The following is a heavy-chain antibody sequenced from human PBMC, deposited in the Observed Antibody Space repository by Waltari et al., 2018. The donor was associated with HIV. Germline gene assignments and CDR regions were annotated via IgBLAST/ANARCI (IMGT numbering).Heavy chain of an antibody. CDR1: GFTSRPPA. J-gene: IGHJ4*02. D-gene: IGHD5-18*01. CDR3: ARAFGFSNSGPVGY. Sequence: IQLLQPGGGVVRPGGSLRPACAASGFTSRPPAMHWVRQAPAKGLEWVAVISSDGFTKYVDSVKGRFTVSRDISKSTLYVQMNNLRPDDTAVYYCARAFGFSNSGPVGYWGQGTLVIVSS. V-gene: IGHV3-30*03. CDR2: ISSDGFTK.